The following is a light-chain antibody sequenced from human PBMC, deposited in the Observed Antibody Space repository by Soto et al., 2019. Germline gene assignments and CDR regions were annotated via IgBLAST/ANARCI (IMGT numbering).Light chain of an antibody. Sequence: QLVLTQSPSASASLGASVKVTCTLSSGHSNYAIAWHQQQPEKGPRYLMKINSDGSRSKGDGIPDRFSGSRSGAERYLTISSLQSEDEADYYCQTWGTGIQVFGGGTKLTVL. V-gene: IGLV4-69*01. CDR3: QTWGTGIQV. J-gene: IGLJ2*01. CDR1: SGHSNYA. CDR2: INSDGSR.